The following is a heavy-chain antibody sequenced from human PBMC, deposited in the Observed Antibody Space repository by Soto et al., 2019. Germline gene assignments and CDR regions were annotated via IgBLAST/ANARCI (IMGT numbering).Heavy chain of an antibody. CDR1: GGSISRYY. J-gene: IGHJ3*02. Sequence: SETLSLTCTVSGGSISRYYWSWIRQPPGKGLEWIGLIYYSGSTNYNPSLKSRVSLSVDTSKNQFSLKLSSVTAADTAVYYCARDKYSDGSGYPDAFEIWGQGTMVTVSS. CDR2: IYYSGST. CDR3: ARDKYSDGSGYPDAFEI. D-gene: IGHD3-22*01. V-gene: IGHV4-59*01.